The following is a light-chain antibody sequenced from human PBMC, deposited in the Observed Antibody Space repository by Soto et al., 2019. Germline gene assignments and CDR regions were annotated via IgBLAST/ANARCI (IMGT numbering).Light chain of an antibody. J-gene: IGLJ3*02. Sequence: QSVLTQPPSASGSPGQSVTISCTGTTSDVGGYNYVSWYQHHPGKAPKLMIYEVTKRPSGVPDRFSGSKSGNTASLTVSGLQAEDEADYYCSSYASSSTLVFGGGTKLTVL. CDR2: EVT. V-gene: IGLV2-8*01. CDR1: TSDVGGYNY. CDR3: SSYASSSTLV.